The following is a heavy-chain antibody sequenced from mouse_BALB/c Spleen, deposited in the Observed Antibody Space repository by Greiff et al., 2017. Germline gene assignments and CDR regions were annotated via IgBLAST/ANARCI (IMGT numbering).Heavy chain of an antibody. J-gene: IGHJ3*01. CDR3: AGGNPAY. Sequence: EVKLVESGGGLVKPGGSLKLSCAASGFTFSSYAMSWVRQSPEKRLEWVAEISSGGSYTYYPDTVTGRFTISRDNAKNTLYLEMSSLRSEDTAMYYCAGGNPAYWGQGTLVTVSA. D-gene: IGHD2-1*01. CDR1: GFTFSSYA. V-gene: IGHV5-9-4*01. CDR2: ISSGGSYT.